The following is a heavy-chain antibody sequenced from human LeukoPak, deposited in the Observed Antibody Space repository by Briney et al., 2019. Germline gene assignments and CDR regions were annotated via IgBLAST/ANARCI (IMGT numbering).Heavy chain of an antibody. CDR1: GFTFSSYS. CDR2: ISSSSSYI. J-gene: IGHJ4*02. D-gene: IGHD1-7*01. V-gene: IGHV3-21*01. Sequence: NPGRSLRLSCAASGFTFSSYSMNWVRQAPGKGLEWVSSISSSSSYIYYADSVKGRFTISRDNAKNSLYLQMNSLRAEDTAVYYCARGPEELELWVDYWGQGTLVTVSS. CDR3: ARGPEELELWVDY.